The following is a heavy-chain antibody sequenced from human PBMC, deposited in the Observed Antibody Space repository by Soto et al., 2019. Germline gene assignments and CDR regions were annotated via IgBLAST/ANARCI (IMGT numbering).Heavy chain of an antibody. CDR2: IYYSGST. CDR3: ARDRVRYSYGLGCMDV. V-gene: IGHV4-30-4*01. Sequence: SPTLSLTCTVSGGSISSGDYYWSWIRQPPGKGLELIGYIYYSGSTYYNPSLKSRVTISVDTSKNQFSLKLSSVTAADTDVYYCARDRVRYSYGLGCMDVWGQATTVT. J-gene: IGHJ6*02. CDR1: GGSISSGDYY. D-gene: IGHD5-18*01.